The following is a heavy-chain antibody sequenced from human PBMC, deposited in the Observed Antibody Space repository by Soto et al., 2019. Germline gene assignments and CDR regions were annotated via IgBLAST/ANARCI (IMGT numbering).Heavy chain of an antibody. D-gene: IGHD2-8*01. J-gene: IGHJ6*02. Sequence: ESLKISCEGSVSRFSSYWIAWVREMPGKGLEWMGIIYPGDSDTMYSPSFQGQVTFSVDKYTSTAYLQWSSLKASDTAMYYCARQGSNGAYYYYGMDVWGQGTTVTVSS. CDR3: ARQGSNGAYYYYGMDV. CDR1: VSRFSSYW. V-gene: IGHV5-51*01. CDR2: IYPGDSDT.